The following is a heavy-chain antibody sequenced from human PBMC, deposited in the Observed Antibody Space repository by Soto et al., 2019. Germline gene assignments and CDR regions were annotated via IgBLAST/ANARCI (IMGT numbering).Heavy chain of an antibody. CDR2: ISYDGSNK. V-gene: IGHV3-30*18. CDR3: AKDFVVVPAASYYYYYGMYF. D-gene: IGHD2-2*01. CDR1: GFTFSSYG. J-gene: IGHJ6*02. Sequence: GGSLRLSCAASGFTFSSYGMHWVRQAQGKGLEWVAVISYDGSNKYYADSVKGRFTISRDNSKNPLYLQMNSRRAEDTAVYYWAKDFVVVPAASYYYYYGMYFWGQGTTVTVSS.